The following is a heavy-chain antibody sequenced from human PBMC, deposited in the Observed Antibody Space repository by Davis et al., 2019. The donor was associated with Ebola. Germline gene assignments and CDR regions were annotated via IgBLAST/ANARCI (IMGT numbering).Heavy chain of an antibody. CDR3: ARDSGGRGYSYGSYYYGMDV. J-gene: IGHJ6*02. V-gene: IGHV3-7*01. Sequence: GGSLRLSCAASGFTFSSYWMSWVRQAPGRGLEWVANIKQDGSEKYYVDSVKGRFTISRDNAKNSLYLQMNSLRAEDTAVYYCARDSGGRGYSYGSYYYGMDVWGQGTTVTVSS. D-gene: IGHD5-18*01. CDR1: GFTFSSYW. CDR2: IKQDGSEK.